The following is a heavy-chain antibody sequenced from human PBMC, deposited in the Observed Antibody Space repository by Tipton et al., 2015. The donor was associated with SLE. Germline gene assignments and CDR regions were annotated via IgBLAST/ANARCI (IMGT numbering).Heavy chain of an antibody. CDR3: ASAGIYYYYAMDV. CDR1: GDSITSSSYY. CDR2: IYYSGST. V-gene: IGHV4-39*01. Sequence: TLSLTCTVSGDSITSSSYYWGWIRQPPGKGLEWIGTIYYSGSTFHNLSLKSRVTMSVDTSKNQFSLKLSSVTAADTAVYYCASAGIYYYYAMDVWGQGTAVTVSS. J-gene: IGHJ6*02.